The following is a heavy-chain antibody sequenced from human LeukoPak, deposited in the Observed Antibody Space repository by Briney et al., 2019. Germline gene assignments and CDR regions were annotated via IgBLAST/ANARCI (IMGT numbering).Heavy chain of an antibody. D-gene: IGHD3-22*01. Sequence: GGSLRLSCAASGFTFSSYWMSWVRQAPGKGLEWVSYISSSSSTIYYADSVKGRFTISRDNAKNSLYLQMNSLRAEDTAVYYCARGFYYDSSGGQGTLVTVSS. CDR2: ISSSSSTI. CDR1: GFTFSSYW. J-gene: IGHJ4*02. V-gene: IGHV3-48*01. CDR3: ARGFYYDSS.